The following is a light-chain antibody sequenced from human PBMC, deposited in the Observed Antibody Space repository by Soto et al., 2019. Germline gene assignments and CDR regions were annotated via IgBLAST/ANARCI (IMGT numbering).Light chain of an antibody. CDR1: SSNIGSNY. J-gene: IGLJ1*01. V-gene: IGLV1-47*01. CDR2: RNN. Sequence: QSVLTQPPSASGTPGQRVTISCSGRSSNIGSNYVYWYQQLPGTAPKLLIYRNNQRPSGVPDRFSGSKSGTSASLAISGLRSEDEADYYCAAWDDSLSALFGTGTKVTVL. CDR3: AAWDDSLSAL.